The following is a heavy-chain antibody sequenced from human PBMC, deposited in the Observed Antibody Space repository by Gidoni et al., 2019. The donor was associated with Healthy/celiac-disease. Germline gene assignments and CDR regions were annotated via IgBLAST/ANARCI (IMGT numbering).Heavy chain of an antibody. CDR1: GFTFSSYA. J-gene: IGHJ4*02. Sequence: QVQLVESGGGVVQPGRSLRLSCAASGFTFSSYAMHWVRQAPGKGLEWVAVISYDGSNKYYADSVKGRFTISRDNSKNTLYLQMNSLRAEDTAVYYCATAQDFWSGYFEYWGQGTLVTVSS. D-gene: IGHD3-3*01. CDR2: ISYDGSNK. CDR3: ATAQDFWSGYFEY. V-gene: IGHV3-30-3*01.